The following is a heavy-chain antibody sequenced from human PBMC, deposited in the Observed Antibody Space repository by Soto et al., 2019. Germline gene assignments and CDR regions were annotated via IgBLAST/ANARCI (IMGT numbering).Heavy chain of an antibody. CDR3: ARDSGTGASWRILTSWFDP. CDR2: IYYSGST. J-gene: IGHJ5*02. Sequence: PSETLSLTCTVSGGSISSYYWSWIRPPPGKGLEWIGYIYYSGSTYYNPSLKSRVTISVDTSKNQFSLKLSSVTAADTAVYYCARDSGTGASWRILTSWFDPWGQGTLVTVS. D-gene: IGHD2-15*01. CDR1: GGSISSYY. V-gene: IGHV4-30-4*01.